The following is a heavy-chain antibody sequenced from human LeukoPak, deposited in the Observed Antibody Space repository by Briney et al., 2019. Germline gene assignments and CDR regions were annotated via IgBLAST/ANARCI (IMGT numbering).Heavy chain of an antibody. D-gene: IGHD3-22*01. V-gene: IGHV3-30*04. CDR1: GFTFSSYA. CDR2: ISYDGSNK. Sequence: PGGSLRLSCAASGFTFSSYAMHWVRQAPGKGLEWMSVISYDGSNKYFADSVKGRFTISRDNSKNTLYLQMNSLRAEDTAVYYCAKLLYYYDSSQPYWGQGTLVTVSS. CDR3: AKLLYYYDSSQPY. J-gene: IGHJ4*02.